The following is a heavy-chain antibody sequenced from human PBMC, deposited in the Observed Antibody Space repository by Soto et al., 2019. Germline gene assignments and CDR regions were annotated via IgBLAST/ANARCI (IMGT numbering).Heavy chain of an antibody. CDR3: ARGGRRSPGMDV. Sequence: QVQLQESGPGLVKPSQTLSLTCTVSGGSISSGGYYWSWIRQHPGKGLEWIGYIYYSGSTYYNPSLMSRVTISVDTSMHQFSLKLSSVTAADTAVDYCARGGRRSPGMDVWGQGTTVTVS. V-gene: IGHV4-31*03. CDR2: IYYSGST. CDR1: GGSISSGGYY. J-gene: IGHJ6*02.